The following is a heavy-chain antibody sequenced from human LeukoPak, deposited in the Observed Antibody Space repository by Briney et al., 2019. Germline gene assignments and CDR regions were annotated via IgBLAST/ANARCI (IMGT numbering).Heavy chain of an antibody. J-gene: IGHJ3*01. D-gene: IGHD5-24*01. CDR1: GFTFNNYE. Sequence: GGSLRLSCAASGFTFNNYEINWVRQAPGKGLEWVSYISSSGTAIYYADSVKGRFIISRDNAQNSLYLQMSSLRAEDTAVYYCAMKAVPRPRLHDAFDFWGQGTVVSVSS. CDR3: AMKAVPRPRLHDAFDF. CDR2: ISSSGTAI. V-gene: IGHV3-48*03.